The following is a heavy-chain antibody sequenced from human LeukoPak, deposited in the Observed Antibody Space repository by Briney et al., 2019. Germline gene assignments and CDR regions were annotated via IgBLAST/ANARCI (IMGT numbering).Heavy chain of an antibody. CDR3: ARDGLRAYSSGWYGLDY. D-gene: IGHD6-19*01. Sequence: PGRSLRLSCAASGFTFSSYAMHWVRQAPGKGLEWVAVISYDGSNKYYADSVKGRFTISRDNSKNTLYLQMNSLRAEDTAVYYCARDGLRAYSSGWYGLDYWGQGTLVTVSS. CDR1: GFTFSSYA. J-gene: IGHJ4*02. CDR2: ISYDGSNK. V-gene: IGHV3-30*04.